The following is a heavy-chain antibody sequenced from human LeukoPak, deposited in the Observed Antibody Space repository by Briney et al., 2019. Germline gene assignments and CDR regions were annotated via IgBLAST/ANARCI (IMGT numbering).Heavy chain of an antibody. Sequence: PGGSLRLSCAASGFTFRSYGMHWVRQAPGKGLEWVAVISYDGRNKYYADSVKGRFTISRDNSKNTLYLQMNSLRAEDTAVYYCAKDSVLSGELPPVDYWGQGTLVTVSS. CDR1: GFTFRSYG. D-gene: IGHD3-10*02. CDR2: ISYDGRNK. V-gene: IGHV3-30*18. J-gene: IGHJ4*02. CDR3: AKDSVLSGELPPVDY.